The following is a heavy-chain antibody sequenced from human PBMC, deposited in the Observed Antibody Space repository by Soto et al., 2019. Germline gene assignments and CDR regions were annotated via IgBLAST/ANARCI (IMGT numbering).Heavy chain of an antibody. V-gene: IGHV3-21*02. D-gene: IGHD4-4*01. J-gene: IGHJ4*02. CDR2: ITGSGIYT. Sequence: VQLVESGGGLVKPGGSLRLSCAASGFIFATHTINWVRQAPGKVLEWVSSITGSGIYTRYADSVKARFTNSRDNAKAALYLQMNSLGAEDTAVYYCVKEGISNYNEYFDYWGQGTLVTVSS. CDR3: VKEGISNYNEYFDY. CDR1: GFIFATHT.